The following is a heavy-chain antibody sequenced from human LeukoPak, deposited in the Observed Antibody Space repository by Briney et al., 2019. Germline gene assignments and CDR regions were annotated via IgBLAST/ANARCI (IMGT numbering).Heavy chain of an antibody. CDR1: GGSISSSSYY. V-gene: IGHV4-39*02. CDR2: IYYSGST. Sequence: SETLSLTCTVSGGSISSSSYYWGWIRQPPGKGLEWIGSIYYSGSTYYNPSLKSRVTISVDTSKNQFSLKLNSVTAADTAVYYCARDLYYYDSSAYPPTWFDPWGQGILVTVSS. J-gene: IGHJ5*02. CDR3: ARDLYYYDSSAYPPTWFDP. D-gene: IGHD3-22*01.